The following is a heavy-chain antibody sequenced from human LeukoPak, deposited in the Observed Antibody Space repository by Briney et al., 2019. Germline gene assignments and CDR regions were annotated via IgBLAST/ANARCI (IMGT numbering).Heavy chain of an antibody. CDR3: ARELPPGRGSNWYIGHYGMDV. V-gene: IGHV1-2*04. CDR2: INPNSGGT. CDR1: GYAFTGYY. D-gene: IGHD6-13*01. J-gene: IGHJ6*02. Sequence: ASVKVSCKSSGYAFTGYYIHWVRQAPGQGLEWMGWINPNSGGTDYAQKFRGWVTMTRDTSINTAYMELSRLTSDDTAVYYCARELPPGRGSNWYIGHYGMDVWGQGTTVTVSS.